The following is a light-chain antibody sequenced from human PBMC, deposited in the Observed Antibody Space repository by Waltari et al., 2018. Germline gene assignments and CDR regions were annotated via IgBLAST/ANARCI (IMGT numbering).Light chain of an antibody. CDR1: NIGSKA. J-gene: IGLJ2*01. CDR2: DDR. CDR3: QVWDTSNDHVV. V-gene: IGLV3-21*02. Sequence: SYVLTQSPSVSVAPGQTTRLTCGGNNIGSKAVHWYQQKPGQAPVLVVYDDRDRPSGIPERFSGSNSGNTATLTISRVAAGDEADYYCQVWDTSNDHVVFGGGTKLTVL.